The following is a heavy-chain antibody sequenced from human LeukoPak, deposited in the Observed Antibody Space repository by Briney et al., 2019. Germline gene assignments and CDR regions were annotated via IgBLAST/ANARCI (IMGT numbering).Heavy chain of an antibody. CDR2: IHDTGST. CDR3: ARGRSGGDWFDP. V-gene: IGHV4-59*01. CDR1: GGSFGSYY. D-gene: IGHD3-10*01. Sequence: SEALSLTCTVSGGSFGSYYWSWIRQPPGKGLEWICYIHDTGSTKYNPSLKSRVTISVDTSRNHLSLKLTSVTAADTAVYYCARGRSGGDWFDPWGQGTLVTVSS. J-gene: IGHJ5*02.